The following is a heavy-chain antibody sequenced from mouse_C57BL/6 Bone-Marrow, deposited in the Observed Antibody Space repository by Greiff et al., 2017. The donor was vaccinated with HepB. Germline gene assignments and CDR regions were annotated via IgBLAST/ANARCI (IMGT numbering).Heavy chain of an antibody. CDR2: ISSGGSYT. Sequence: DVMLVESGGDLVKPGGSLKLSCAASGFTFSSYGMSWVRQTPDKRLEWVATISSGGSYTYYPDSVKGRFTISRDNAKNTLYLQMSSLKSEDTDMYYCARHRSYYDSLDYWGQGTSVTVSA. CDR3: ARHRSYYDSLDY. V-gene: IGHV5-6*02. D-gene: IGHD2-4*01. CDR1: GFTFSSYG. J-gene: IGHJ4*01.